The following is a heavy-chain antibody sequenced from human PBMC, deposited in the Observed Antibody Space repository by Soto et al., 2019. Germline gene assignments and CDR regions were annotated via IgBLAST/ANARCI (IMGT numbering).Heavy chain of an antibody. CDR1: GFTFSTYG. V-gene: IGHV3-33*01. CDR3: AREGCSSTSCYRSSDYYRMDV. CDR2: IWYDGTNK. Sequence: LRLSCAASGFTFSTYGMHWVRQAPGKGLEWVALIWYDGTNKYFADSVKGRSTISRDNSKNTLYLQMSSLRPEDTAVYYCAREGCSSTSCYRSSDYYRMDVWGQGTTVPVSS. J-gene: IGHJ6*02. D-gene: IGHD2-2*01.